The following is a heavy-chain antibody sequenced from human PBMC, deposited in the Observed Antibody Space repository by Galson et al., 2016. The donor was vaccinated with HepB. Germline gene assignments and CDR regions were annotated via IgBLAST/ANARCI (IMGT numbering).Heavy chain of an antibody. V-gene: IGHV4-61*01. CDR2: IYYSGSI. CDR3: ASAYCGGDCFNYYYGMDV. CDR1: GGSVSSGSYY. Sequence: ETLSLTCTVSGGSVSSGSYYWSWIRQPPGKGLEWIGYIYYSGSINYNPSLKSRVTISVDTSKNQFSLKLSSVTAADTAVYYCASAYCGGDCFNYYYGMDVWGQGTTVTVSS. J-gene: IGHJ6*02. D-gene: IGHD2-21*02.